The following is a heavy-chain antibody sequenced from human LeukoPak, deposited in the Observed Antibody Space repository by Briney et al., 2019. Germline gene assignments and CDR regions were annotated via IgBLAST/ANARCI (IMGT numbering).Heavy chain of an antibody. Sequence: SETLSLTCAVYGGSFSGYYWSWIRQPPGKGLEWIGEINHSGSTNYNPSLKSRVTISVDTSKNQFSLRLSSVTAADTAVYYCARGRYDVVPAAIRFYYYYYMDVWGKGTTVTVSS. CDR2: INHSGST. CDR1: GGSFSGYY. D-gene: IGHD2-2*02. V-gene: IGHV4-34*01. CDR3: ARGRYDVVPAAIRFYYYYYMDV. J-gene: IGHJ6*03.